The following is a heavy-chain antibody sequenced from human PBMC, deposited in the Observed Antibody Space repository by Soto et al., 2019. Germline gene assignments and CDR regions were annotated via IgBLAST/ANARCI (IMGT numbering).Heavy chain of an antibody. CDR2: IHYSGTT. CDR1: GGSMRNDF. J-gene: IGHJ4*02. Sequence: KTSETLSLTCTVSGGSMRNDFWTWIRQPPGKGLEWIGYIHYSGTTSFFPSYNPSLRSRVTISEDTSKNQSSLKLLSVTTADTAVYFCAAGEASSRNLAPYYLDFWGQGTLVTVSS. CDR3: AAGEASSRNLAPYYLDF. V-gene: IGHV4-59*01. D-gene: IGHD6-13*01.